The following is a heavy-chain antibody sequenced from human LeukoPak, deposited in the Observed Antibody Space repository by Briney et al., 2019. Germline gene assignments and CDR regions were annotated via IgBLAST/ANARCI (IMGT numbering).Heavy chain of an antibody. J-gene: IGHJ3*02. CDR1: GYTFTNYY. CDR2: INPKSGGT. Sequence: ASVKVSCKASGYTFTNYYINWVRQAPGQGLESLGWINPKSGGTEYVQKFQGTVTMTRDTSKSTVYMELSSLRSDELAVYYCARQGNDGALDIWSQGTLVTVAS. D-gene: IGHD1-1*01. CDR3: ARQGNDGALDI. V-gene: IGHV1-2*02.